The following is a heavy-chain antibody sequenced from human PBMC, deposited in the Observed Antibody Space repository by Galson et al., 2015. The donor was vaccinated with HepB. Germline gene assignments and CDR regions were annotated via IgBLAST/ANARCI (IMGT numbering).Heavy chain of an antibody. CDR3: ARPDLTVSSFLRAFDV. CDR1: GDTFSSYA. CDR2: IIPNFGTA. J-gene: IGHJ3*01. V-gene: IGHV1-69*13. Sequence: SVKVSCKASGDTFSSYAISWVRQAPGQGLEWMGGIIPNFGTASYAQKFQGRVTITAYESTSTAYMELSSLRSEDTAVYYCARPDLTVSSFLRAFDVWGQGTMVTVSS. D-gene: IGHD3-3*01.